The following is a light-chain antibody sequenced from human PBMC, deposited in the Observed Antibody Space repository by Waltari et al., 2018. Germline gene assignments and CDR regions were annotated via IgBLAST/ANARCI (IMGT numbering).Light chain of an antibody. CDR3: QQRTNWPS. Sequence: IVLTQSPATLSLSPGERATLSCRASQGISSFFAWYQQEPGQAPRLLLYDASKRATGIPARFSGSGSGADFTLTISSLEPEDFAVYYCQQRTNWPSFGGGTRVELK. J-gene: IGKJ4*01. CDR2: DAS. V-gene: IGKV3-11*01. CDR1: QGISSF.